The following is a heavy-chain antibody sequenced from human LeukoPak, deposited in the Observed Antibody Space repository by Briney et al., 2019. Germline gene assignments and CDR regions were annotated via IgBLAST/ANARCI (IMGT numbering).Heavy chain of an antibody. CDR1: GFTFSNAW. D-gene: IGHD3-10*01. CDR3: TTGPYDYGSGTYYH. CDR2: IRTKTEGGTT. Sequence: PGGSLRLSCAASGFTFSNAWRSWVGQPPGRGGEGVGRIRTKTEGGTTDYAAPVKGRFTISRDDSKNTLYVQMNSLKTEDTAVYYCTTGPYDYGSGTYYHWGQGTLVTVSS. J-gene: IGHJ4*02. V-gene: IGHV3-15*01.